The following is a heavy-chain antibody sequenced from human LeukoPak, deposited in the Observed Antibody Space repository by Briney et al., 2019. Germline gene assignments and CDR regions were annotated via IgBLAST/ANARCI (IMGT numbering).Heavy chain of an antibody. CDR2: MWHVGSNE. D-gene: IGHD2/OR15-2a*01. J-gene: IGHJ4*01. CDR3: GRDRTYSSTTGGWNSFNF. V-gene: IGHV3-33*01. Sequence: GGSLRLSCAASGFTFSSYAIHWVRQAPGKGLEWVAVMWHVGSNEYYADSVKGRFTISRDDSQNSLYLQKNSLSAEDAAMYYCGRDRTYSSTTGGWNSFNFWGQGTLVTVSP. CDR1: GFTFSSYA.